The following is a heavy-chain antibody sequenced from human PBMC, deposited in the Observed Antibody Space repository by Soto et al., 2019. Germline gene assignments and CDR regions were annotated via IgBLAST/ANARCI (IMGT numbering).Heavy chain of an antibody. CDR1: GFTFSGSA. D-gene: IGHD6-13*01. J-gene: IGHJ6*02. V-gene: IGHV3-73*01. CDR2: IRSKANSYAT. CDR3: TRRDQAAGYYYYYGMDV. Sequence: EVQLVESGGGLVQPGGSLKLSCAASGFTFSGSAMHWVRQASGKGLEWVGRIRSKANSYATAYAASVKGRFTISRDDSKNTAYLQMNSLKTEDTAVYYCTRRDQAAGYYYYYGMDVWGQGTTVTVSS.